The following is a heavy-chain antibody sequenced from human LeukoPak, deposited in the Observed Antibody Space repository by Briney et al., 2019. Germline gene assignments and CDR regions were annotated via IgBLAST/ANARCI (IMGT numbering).Heavy chain of an antibody. J-gene: IGHJ5*02. V-gene: IGHV4-4*09. CDR2: IYTSGST. CDR1: GGSISSYY. CDR3: ARQLYNWKGYDP. D-gene: IGHD1-20*01. Sequence: SETLSLTCTVSGGSISSYYWSWIRQPPGKGLEWIGYIYTSGSTNYNPSLKSRVTISVDTSKNQFSLKLSSVTAADTAVYYCARQLYNWKGYDPWGQGTLVTVSS.